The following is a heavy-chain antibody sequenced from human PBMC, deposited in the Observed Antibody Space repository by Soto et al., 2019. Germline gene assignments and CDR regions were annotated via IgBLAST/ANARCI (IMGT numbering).Heavy chain of an antibody. CDR3: ARQGAAAGMGWIYYGMDV. V-gene: IGHV4-39*01. J-gene: IGHJ6*02. D-gene: IGHD6-13*01. CDR1: GGSIITSSYY. CDR2: IYYSGST. Sequence: SETLSPTCTVSGGSIITSSYYWGWIRQPPGKGLEWIGSIYYSGSTYYNPSLKSRVTISVDTSKNQFSLKLSSVTAADTAVYYCARQGAAAGMGWIYYGMDVWGQGTTVTVSS.